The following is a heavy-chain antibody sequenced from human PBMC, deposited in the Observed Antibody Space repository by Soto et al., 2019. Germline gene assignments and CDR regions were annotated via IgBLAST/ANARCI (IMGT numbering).Heavy chain of an antibody. CDR3: ASEQWAGGMDV. V-gene: IGHV3-21*01. D-gene: IGHD6-19*01. Sequence: EVLLVESGGGLVKPGGSLRLSCAASGFTFSSYSMNWVRQAPGKGLEWVSSISSSSSYIYYADSVKGRFTISRDSAKNSLYLQMNSLRAEDTAVYYCASEQWAGGMDVWGQGTTVTVSS. J-gene: IGHJ6*02. CDR2: ISSSSSYI. CDR1: GFTFSSYS.